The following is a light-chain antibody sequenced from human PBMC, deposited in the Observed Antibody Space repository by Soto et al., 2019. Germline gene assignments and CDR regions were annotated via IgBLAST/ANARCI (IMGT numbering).Light chain of an antibody. CDR3: QHYGSSRT. CDR2: DAS. Sequence: EIVLTQSPGTLSLSPGERATLSCRASQSVSSSYLVWYQQKLGQAPRLLMYDASSRATGIPDRFSGSGSGTDFTLTISRLEPEDFAVYYCQHYGSSRTFGQGTKVDI. V-gene: IGKV3-20*01. J-gene: IGKJ1*01. CDR1: QSVSSSY.